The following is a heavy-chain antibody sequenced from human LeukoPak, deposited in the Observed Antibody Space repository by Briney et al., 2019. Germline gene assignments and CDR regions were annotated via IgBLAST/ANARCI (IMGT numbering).Heavy chain of an antibody. Sequence: GASVKVSCKASGYTFTSYYMHWVRQAPGPGLEWMGIINLSGGSTSYAQKFQGRVTMTRDTSTSTVYMELSSLRSEDTAVYYCARDSMDTAMAKSCYFDYWGQGTLVTVSS. CDR3: ARDSMDTAMAKSCYFDY. CDR2: INLSGGST. CDR1: GYTFTSYY. J-gene: IGHJ4*02. V-gene: IGHV1-46*01. D-gene: IGHD5-18*01.